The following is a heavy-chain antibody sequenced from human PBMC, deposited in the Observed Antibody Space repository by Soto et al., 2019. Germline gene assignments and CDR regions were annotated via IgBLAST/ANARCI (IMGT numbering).Heavy chain of an antibody. Sequence: QPQLQESVPGLVKPSETLSLTCIVSGGSISSSSYYWGWIRQPPGKGLEWIGSIYYSGSTYYNPSLKSRVTISVDTSKNQFSLKLSSVTAADTAVFYCARHRARNWFDPWGQGTLVTVSS. D-gene: IGHD6-6*01. V-gene: IGHV4-39*01. CDR1: GGSISSSSYY. J-gene: IGHJ5*02. CDR3: ARHRARNWFDP. CDR2: IYYSGST.